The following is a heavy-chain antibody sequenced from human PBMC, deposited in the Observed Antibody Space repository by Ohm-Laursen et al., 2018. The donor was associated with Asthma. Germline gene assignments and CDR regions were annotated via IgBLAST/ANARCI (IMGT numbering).Heavy chain of an antibody. CDR3: ARVDREYQLPDYYYYGMDV. D-gene: IGHD2-2*01. V-gene: IGHV3-21*01. CDR1: GYTFSRYS. J-gene: IGHJ6*02. CDR2: ISTASTFI. Sequence: SLRLSCAASGYTFSRYSIHWVRQFPGKGLEWVASISTASTFIYYADSVKGRFTISRDNAKNSLYLQMNSLRAEDTAVYYCARVDREYQLPDYYYYGMDVWGQGTTVTVSS.